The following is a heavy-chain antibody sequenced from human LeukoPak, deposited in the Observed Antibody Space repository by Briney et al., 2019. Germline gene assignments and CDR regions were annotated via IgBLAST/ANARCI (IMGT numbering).Heavy chain of an antibody. V-gene: IGHV3-73*01. CDR1: GFTFSGSA. CDR3: AKNLYCGGGSCYPSALGMDV. CDR2: IRSKANSYAT. Sequence: GGSLRLSCAASGFTFSGSAMHWVRQASGKGLEWVGRIRSKANSYATAYAASVKGRFTISRDDSKNTAYLQMNSLRAEDTAVYYCAKNLYCGGGSCYPSALGMDVWGQGTTVTVSS. D-gene: IGHD2-15*01. J-gene: IGHJ6*02.